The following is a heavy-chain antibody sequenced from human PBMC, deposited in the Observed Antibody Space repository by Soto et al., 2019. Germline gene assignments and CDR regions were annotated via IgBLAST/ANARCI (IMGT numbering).Heavy chain of an antibody. J-gene: IGHJ4*01. CDR3: ARDLGLLKSMFDY. CDR1: GFSFNSFN. D-gene: IGHD2-8*01. CDR2: ISLSGDNI. Sequence: GSLTLSCLASGFSFNSFNMSWIRRAPGRGLEWVASISLSGDNIYYGESMQGRFTIYRDNPKRSVFLDLNSLRVEDTAGYYCARDLGLLKSMFDYWGHGTLVTVSS. V-gene: IGHV3-21*01.